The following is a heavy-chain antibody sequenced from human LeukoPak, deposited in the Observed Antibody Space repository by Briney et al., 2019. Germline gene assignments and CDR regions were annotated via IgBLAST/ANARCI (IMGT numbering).Heavy chain of an antibody. V-gene: IGHV3-30*02. CDR1: GFTFSTAC. D-gene: IGHD1-26*01. CDR2: IRCDGGLE. Sequence: GGSLRLSCAASGFTFSTACMSWVPQAPGKGLEWVAFIRCDGGLEYYADSMKGRFTIFRENSKNTLYLKIDSLRPDDTAIYYCAKDWDIDSWGQGAEVTVSA. J-gene: IGHJ4*02. CDR3: AKDWDIDS.